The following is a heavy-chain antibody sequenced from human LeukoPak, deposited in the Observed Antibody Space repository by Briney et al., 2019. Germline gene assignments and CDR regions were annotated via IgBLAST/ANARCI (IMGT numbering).Heavy chain of an antibody. CDR2: IYYSGST. CDR1: GGSISSGDYY. Sequence: PSQTLSLTCTVSGGSISSGDYYWSWIRQPPGKGLEWIGYIYYSGSTYYNPSLKSRVTISVDTSKNQFSLKLSSVTVADTAVYYCARNAGSGYYGPDNWFDPWGQGTLVTVSS. V-gene: IGHV4-30-4*01. J-gene: IGHJ5*02. D-gene: IGHD3-22*01. CDR3: ARNAGSGYYGPDNWFDP.